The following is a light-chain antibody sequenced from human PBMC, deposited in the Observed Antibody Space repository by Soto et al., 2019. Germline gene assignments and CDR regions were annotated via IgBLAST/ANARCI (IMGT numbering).Light chain of an antibody. CDR1: TGAVTNGHT. Sequence: HAVVTQEPSLTVSPGGTVTLTCGSSTGAVTNGHTPYWFQQKPGQAPRTLIYDTNNKHSWTPARFSGSLLGGKAALTLSGAQPEDEAEYYCLLSYDATNVVFGGGTKLTVL. J-gene: IGLJ2*01. CDR3: LLSYDATNVV. V-gene: IGLV7-46*01. CDR2: DTN.